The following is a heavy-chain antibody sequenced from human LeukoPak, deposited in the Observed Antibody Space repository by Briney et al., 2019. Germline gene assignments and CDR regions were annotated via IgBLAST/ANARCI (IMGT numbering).Heavy chain of an antibody. CDR3: ARGNYYVDY. J-gene: IGHJ4*02. Sequence: GGSLRLSCKASGYTFTNYAMNWVRQAPGQGLEWMGWINTNTGNPTYAQGFTGRFVFSLDTSVSTAYLQISSLKTEDTAVYYCARGNYYVDYWGQGTLVTVSS. CDR2: INTNTGNP. CDR1: GYTFTNYA. V-gene: IGHV7-4-1*02. D-gene: IGHD3-10*01.